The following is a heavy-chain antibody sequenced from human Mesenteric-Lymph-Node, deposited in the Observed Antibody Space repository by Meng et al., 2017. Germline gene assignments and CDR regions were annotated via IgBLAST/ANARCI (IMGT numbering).Heavy chain of an antibody. CDR2: IDHSGST. CDR3: ARVAAAGNEWFDP. Sequence: GQLQEPGQGLVKSSETLSLRCVVAGGCISSINGGTWVRQPPGKGLEWIGEIDHSGSTNYTQSIKSRVTISVDKSKNQFSLKLSSVTAADTAVYYCARVAAAGNEWFDPWGQGTLVTVSS. J-gene: IGHJ5*02. D-gene: IGHD6-13*01. CDR1: GGCISSING. V-gene: IGHV4-4*02.